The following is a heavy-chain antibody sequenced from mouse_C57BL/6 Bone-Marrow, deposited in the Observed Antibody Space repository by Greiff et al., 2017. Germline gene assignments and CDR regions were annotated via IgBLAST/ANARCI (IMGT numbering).Heavy chain of an antibody. J-gene: IGHJ3*01. CDR3: AFYGSSYDWFAY. CDR2: IYPGDGDT. Sequence: VQLQQSGPELVKPGASVKISCKASGYAFSSSWMNWVKQRPGKGLEWIGRIYPGDGDTNYNGKFKGKASLTADKSSSTAYMQLSSLTSEDSAVYFCAFYGSSYDWFAYWGQGTLVTVSA. V-gene: IGHV1-82*01. D-gene: IGHD1-1*01. CDR1: GYAFSSSW.